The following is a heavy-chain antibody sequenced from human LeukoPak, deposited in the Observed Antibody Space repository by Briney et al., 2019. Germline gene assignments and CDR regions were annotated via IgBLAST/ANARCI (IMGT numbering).Heavy chain of an antibody. CDR1: GFSFSSYW. CDR3: ARHIVVVVAATPHYYYGMDV. CDR2: IQQDGSEK. V-gene: IGHV3-7*03. D-gene: IGHD2-15*01. Sequence: GRSLRLSCAASGFSFSSYWMSWVRQAPGKGLEWVANIQQDGSEKYYVDSVKGRFTISRDNAKNSLYLQMNSLRAEDTAVYYCARHIVVVVAATPHYYYGMDVWGKGTTVTVSS. J-gene: IGHJ6*04.